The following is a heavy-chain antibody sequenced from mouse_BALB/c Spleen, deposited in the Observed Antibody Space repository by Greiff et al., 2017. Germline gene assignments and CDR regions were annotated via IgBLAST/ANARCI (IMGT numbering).Heavy chain of an antibody. V-gene: IGHV1-5*01. D-gene: IGHD2-4*01. CDR3: RMITPYAMDY. J-gene: IGHJ4*01. CDR2: IYPGNSDT. CDR1: GYTFTSYW. Sequence: EVQLQQSGTVLARPGASVKMSCKASGYTFTSYWMHWVKQRPGQGLEWIGAIYPGNSDTSYNQKFKGKAILTAVTSTSTAYMELSSLTNEDSAVYYCRMITPYAMDYWGQGTSVTVSS.